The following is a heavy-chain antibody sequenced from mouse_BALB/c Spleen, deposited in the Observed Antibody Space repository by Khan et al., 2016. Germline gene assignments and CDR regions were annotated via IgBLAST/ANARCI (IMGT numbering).Heavy chain of an antibody. Sequence: QVQLKESGPGLVAPSQSLSITCTVSGFSITGFAVNWVRQPPGKGLEWLGVIWGDGSTDYDSALKSRLSISKDDSKSQVFLKMNSLQTDDTARYXCASYYDCDGGFALWGQGTLVTVAA. CDR1: GFSITGFA. J-gene: IGHJ3*01. V-gene: IGHV2-6-7*01. CDR2: IWGDGST. D-gene: IGHD2-4*01. CDR3: ASYYDCDGGFAL.